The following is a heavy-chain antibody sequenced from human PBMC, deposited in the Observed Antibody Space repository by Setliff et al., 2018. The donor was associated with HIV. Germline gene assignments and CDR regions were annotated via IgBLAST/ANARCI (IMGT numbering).Heavy chain of an antibody. D-gene: IGHD3-10*01. Sequence: SETLSLTCAVYGPSFSGYCWNWIRQFPGKSLEWIGEINHSGTTNYSPSFKSRLNISVDVSKNQFSLRLASLSAADTAAYFCAAKPMIRGRPFAFWGQATLVTVSS. CDR2: INHSGTT. V-gene: IGHV4-34*01. CDR1: GPSFSGYC. CDR3: AAKPMIRGRPFAF. J-gene: IGHJ4*02.